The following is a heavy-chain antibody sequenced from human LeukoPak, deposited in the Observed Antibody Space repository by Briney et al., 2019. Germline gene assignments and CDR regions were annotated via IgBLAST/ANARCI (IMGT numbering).Heavy chain of an antibody. CDR3: ARGLRTDSGYDDGEDH. CDR1: GGSISGYC. CDR2: IYNIGSP. V-gene: IGHV4-4*07. Sequence: SETLSLTCPVSGGSISGYCWTWIRQPAGKGLEWIGRIYNIGSPNYNPALKSRVTISVDTSKNQFSLKLSSVTAADSAVYYCARGLRTDSGYDDGEDHWGQGTLVTVSS. J-gene: IGHJ4*02. D-gene: IGHD5-12*01.